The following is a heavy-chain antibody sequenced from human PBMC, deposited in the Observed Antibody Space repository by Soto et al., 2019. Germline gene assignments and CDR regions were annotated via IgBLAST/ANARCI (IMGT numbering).Heavy chain of an antibody. Sequence: ASVKVSCKASGYTCTSYAMHWVRQAPGQRLEWMGWINAGNGNTKYSQKFQGRVTITRDTSASTVYMELSSLRSEDTAVYYCARVDTAMVRYYYYGMDVWGQGTTVTVSS. J-gene: IGHJ6*02. CDR3: ARVDTAMVRYYYYGMDV. D-gene: IGHD5-18*01. CDR2: INAGNGNT. CDR1: GYTCTSYA. V-gene: IGHV1-3*01.